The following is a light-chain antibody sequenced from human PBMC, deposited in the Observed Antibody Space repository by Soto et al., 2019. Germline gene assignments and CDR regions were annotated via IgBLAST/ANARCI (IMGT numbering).Light chain of an antibody. Sequence: EVLMTQSPATLPVSPGDRVTLSCRASLSVSSDLAWYQQKPGQAPTLLIYGASIRATGVPARFSGSGSGTDFTLTIDSLQSEDVADYYCQQYGSIRTFGQGTKVDIK. V-gene: IGKV3-15*01. J-gene: IGKJ1*01. CDR1: LSVSSD. CDR3: QQYGSIRT. CDR2: GAS.